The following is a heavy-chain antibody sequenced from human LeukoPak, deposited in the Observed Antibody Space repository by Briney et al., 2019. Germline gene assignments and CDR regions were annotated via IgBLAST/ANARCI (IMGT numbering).Heavy chain of an antibody. CDR1: GFTFSSYA. J-gene: IGHJ6*03. D-gene: IGHD6-13*01. CDR3: ARERGSSWYNYYYYYMDV. Sequence: PGRSLRLSCAASGFTFSSYAMHWVRQAPGKGLVWVSRINSDGSSTSYADSVKGRFTISRDNAKNTLYLQMNSLRAEDTAVYYCARERGSSWYNYYYYYMDVWGKGTTVTISS. CDR2: INSDGSST. V-gene: IGHV3-74*01.